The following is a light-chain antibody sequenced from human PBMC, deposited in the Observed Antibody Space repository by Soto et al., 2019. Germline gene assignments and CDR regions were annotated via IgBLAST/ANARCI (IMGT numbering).Light chain of an antibody. Sequence: EIVMTQSPATLSVSPGETATLSYRASQSVGSNVAWYQQKPGQAPRLLIYGTSSRTTGIPVRFNGTGSGAEFILTIRSLQSEDFAVYYCQQYHDWYSFGQGTKLGIK. J-gene: IGKJ2*03. V-gene: IGKV3-15*01. CDR2: GTS. CDR1: QSVGSN. CDR3: QQYHDWYS.